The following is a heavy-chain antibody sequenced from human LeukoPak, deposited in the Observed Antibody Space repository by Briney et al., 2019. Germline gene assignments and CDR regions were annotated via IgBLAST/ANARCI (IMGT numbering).Heavy chain of an antibody. V-gene: IGHV4-30-2*01. CDR2: IYHSGST. J-gene: IGHJ5*02. Sequence: SETLSLTCTVSGGSISSGGYYWSWFRQPPGKGLEWIGYIYHSGSTYYNPSLKSRVTISVDTSKNQFSLNLTSVTAADAAVYYCARDLGYSGFDWAPWGQGTLVTVSS. CDR3: ARDLGYSGFDWAP. CDR1: GGSISSGGYY. D-gene: IGHD5-12*01.